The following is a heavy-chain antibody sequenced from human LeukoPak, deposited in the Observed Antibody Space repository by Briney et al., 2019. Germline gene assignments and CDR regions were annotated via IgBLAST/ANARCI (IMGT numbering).Heavy chain of an antibody. CDR3: ARGMVRGVITPGY. V-gene: IGHV4-34*01. CDR2: INHSGST. CDR1: GGSFGNYS. J-gene: IGHJ4*02. Sequence: SETLSLTCTVSGGSFGNYSWSWIRQPPGKGLEWIGEINHSGSTNYNPSLKSRVTISVDTSKNQFSLKLRSVTAADTAVYYCARGMVRGVITPGYWGQGTLVTVSS. D-gene: IGHD3-10*01.